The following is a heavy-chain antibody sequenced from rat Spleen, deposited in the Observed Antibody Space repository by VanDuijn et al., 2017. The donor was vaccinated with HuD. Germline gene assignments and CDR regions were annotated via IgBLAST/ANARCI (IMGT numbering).Heavy chain of an antibody. V-gene: IGHV5-17*01. J-gene: IGHJ1*01. D-gene: IGHD2-5*01. CDR2: IIYDGSST. Sequence: EVQLVESGGGLVQPGRSLKLSCAASGFSFRDYAMAWVRQAPKKGLEWVATIIYDGSSTYYRDSVKGRFTISRDNGKSILYLEMDSLRSEDMATYYCVRQGYLRDWYFDFWGPGTMVTVSS. CDR3: VRQGYLRDWYFDF. CDR1: GFSFRDYA.